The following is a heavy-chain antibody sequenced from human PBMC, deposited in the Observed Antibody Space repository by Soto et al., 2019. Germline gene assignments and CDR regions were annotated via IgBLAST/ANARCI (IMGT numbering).Heavy chain of an antibody. D-gene: IGHD3-10*01. CDR1: GFTFSTYN. CDR3: ARDRGVYGMDV. J-gene: IGHJ6*02. CDR2: ISSSSSTI. Sequence: EVQLVESGGGLVQPGGSLRLSCAASGFTFSTYNMNWVRQAPGKGLEWVSYISSSSSTIYSADSVKGRFTISRDNAKNSLYLQMNRLRDEDTAVYYCARDRGVYGMDVWGQGTTVTVSS. V-gene: IGHV3-48*02.